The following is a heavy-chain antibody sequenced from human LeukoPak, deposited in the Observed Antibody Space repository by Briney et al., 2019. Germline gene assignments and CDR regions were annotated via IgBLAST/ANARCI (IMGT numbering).Heavy chain of an antibody. Sequence: GESLKISCKGSGYSFTSYWIGWVRQMPGKGLEWMGIIYPGDSDTRHSPSFQGQVTISADKSISTAYLQWSSLKASDTAMHYCARMHYPKWLLDRGWFDPWGQGTLVTVSS. CDR3: ARMHYPKWLLDRGWFDP. CDR1: GYSFTSYW. V-gene: IGHV5-51*01. J-gene: IGHJ5*02. D-gene: IGHD3-22*01. CDR2: IYPGDSDT.